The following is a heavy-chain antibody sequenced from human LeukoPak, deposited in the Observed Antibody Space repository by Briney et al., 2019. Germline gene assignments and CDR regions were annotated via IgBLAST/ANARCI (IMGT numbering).Heavy chain of an antibody. CDR2: IWSDGSIK. J-gene: IGHJ4*02. Sequence: GGSLRLSCAASGIPFSIYGMHWVRQAPGKGLEWVAVIWSDGSIKYYADSVKGRFAISRDNSKNMVYLQMNSLRVDDTAVYYCAGAAGSFDNWGQGTLVTVSS. D-gene: IGHD3-10*01. CDR1: GIPFSIYG. CDR3: AGAAGSFDN. V-gene: IGHV3-33*01.